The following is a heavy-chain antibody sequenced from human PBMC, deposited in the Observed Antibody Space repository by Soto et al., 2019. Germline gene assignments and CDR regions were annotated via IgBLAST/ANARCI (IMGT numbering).Heavy chain of an antibody. J-gene: IGHJ6*02. CDR1: GYTFTSYG. D-gene: IGHD3-16*02. CDR2: ISVYNGNT. V-gene: IGHV1-18*01. Sequence: QAQLVQSGAEVKKPGASVKVSCSASGYTFTSYGLSWVRQAPGQGLEWMGWISVYNGNTYYAENVKGRLTMTTDTSTSTAYMEVRSMHSADTAVYYCARCRIMRSSGGVIVQLGLDVWGQGTTVIVSS. CDR3: ARCRIMRSSGGVIVQLGLDV.